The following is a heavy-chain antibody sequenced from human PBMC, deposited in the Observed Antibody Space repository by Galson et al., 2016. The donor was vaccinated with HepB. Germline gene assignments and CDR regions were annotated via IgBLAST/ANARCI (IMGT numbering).Heavy chain of an antibody. CDR2: IHRTGST. D-gene: IGHD2-21*01. CDR3: ARPRALRVGAGASNWFDP. V-gene: IGHV4-4*02. Sequence: SETLSLTCAVSGGSISNSAWWSWVRQPPGKGLEWIGEIHRTGSTNYNPSLKSRVTISVDKANEQISLNLYSVTAADTAVYYCARPRALRVGAGASNWFDPWGQGTLVTVSS. J-gene: IGHJ5*02. CDR1: GGSISNSAW.